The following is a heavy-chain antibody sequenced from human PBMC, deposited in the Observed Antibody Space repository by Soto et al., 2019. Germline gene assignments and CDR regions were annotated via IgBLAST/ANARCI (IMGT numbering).Heavy chain of an antibody. J-gene: IGHJ4*02. V-gene: IGHV4-30-4*01. CDR1: GGSISSGDYY. CDR3: ARVRVDYYDSSGYYLFDY. CDR2: IYYSGST. D-gene: IGHD3-22*01. Sequence: SETLSLTCTVSGGSISSGDYYWSWIRQPPGKGLEWIGYIYYSGSTYYNPSLKSRVTISVDTSKNQFSLKLSSVTAADTAVYYCARVRVDYYDSSGYYLFDYWGQGTM.